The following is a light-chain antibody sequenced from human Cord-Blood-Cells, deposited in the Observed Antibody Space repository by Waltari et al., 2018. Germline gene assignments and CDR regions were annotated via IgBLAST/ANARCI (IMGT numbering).Light chain of an antibody. J-gene: IGKJ4*01. CDR1: QSVSSN. CDR3: QQYNNWPLT. Sequence: EIVMTQSPATLSVSPGERATLSYRASQSVSSNLAWYQQKPGQAPRLLIYGASTRATGIPARFSGSGYGTEFTLTISSLQSEDFAVYYCQQYNNWPLTFGGGTKVEIK. CDR2: GAS. V-gene: IGKV3-15*01.